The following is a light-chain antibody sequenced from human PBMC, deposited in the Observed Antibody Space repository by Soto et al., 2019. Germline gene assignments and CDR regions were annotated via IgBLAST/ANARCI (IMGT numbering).Light chain of an antibody. CDR3: QHLNGFPLT. CDR1: QGISSY. V-gene: IGKV1-9*01. J-gene: IGKJ4*01. CDR2: VAS. Sequence: DIQLTQSPSFLSASVGDRVTITCRASQGISSYLAWYQQKPWKAPKLLIYVASALQSGVPSRFSGSGSGTEFTLTINSLQPEDFASYYCQHLNGFPLTFGGGTKVEIK.